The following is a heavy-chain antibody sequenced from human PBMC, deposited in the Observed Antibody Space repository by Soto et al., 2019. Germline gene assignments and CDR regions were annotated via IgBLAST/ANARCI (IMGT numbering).Heavy chain of an antibody. D-gene: IGHD3-10*01. CDR1: GFTFSSYA. Sequence: EVQLLESGGGLVQPGGSLRLSCAASGFTFSSYAMGWVRQTPGKGLEWVSAISGTGDRTFYADSVKGRFTISRDNSKKMLSLQMNSLRAEDTAVYYCAKALWFEVVLSGGYFDYWGQGTLVTVSS. J-gene: IGHJ4*02. V-gene: IGHV3-23*01. CDR2: ISGTGDRT. CDR3: AKALWFEVVLSGGYFDY.